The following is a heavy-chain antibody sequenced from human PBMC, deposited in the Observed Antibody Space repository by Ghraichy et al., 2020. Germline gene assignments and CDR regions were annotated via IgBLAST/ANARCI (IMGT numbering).Heavy chain of an antibody. CDR3: AKDTFAEYFDY. Sequence: GESLNISCAASGFTFSSYAMSWVRQAPGKGLEWVSAISGSGGSTYYADSVKGRFTISRDNSKNTLYLQMNSLRAEDTAVYYCAKDTFAEYFDYWGQGTLVTVSS. CDR2: ISGSGGST. V-gene: IGHV3-23*01. CDR1: GFTFSSYA. D-gene: IGHD3-16*01. J-gene: IGHJ4*02.